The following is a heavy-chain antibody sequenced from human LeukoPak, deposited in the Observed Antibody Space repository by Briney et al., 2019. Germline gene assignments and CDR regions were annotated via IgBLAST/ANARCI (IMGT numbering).Heavy chain of an antibody. CDR2: IYYSGST. CDR3: ARRNGALLYYFDS. Sequence: PSETLSLTCVVSGGSISNYYWSWIRQPPGKGLEWIGYIYYSGSTNYNPSLKSRVTIPVDTSKNQFSLKLSSVTAADTAVYYCARRNGALLYYFDSWGQGTLVTVSS. V-gene: IGHV4-59*01. CDR1: GGSISNYY. D-gene: IGHD3-10*01. J-gene: IGHJ4*02.